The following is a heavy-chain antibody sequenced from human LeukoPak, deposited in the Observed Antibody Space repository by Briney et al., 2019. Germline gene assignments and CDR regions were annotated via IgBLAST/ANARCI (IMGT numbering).Heavy chain of an antibody. J-gene: IGHJ4*02. CDR2: ISWNSGSI. CDR3: AKDPYYYDSSGYWDY. Sequence: RPGRSLRLSCAASGFTFDDYAMHWVRQAPGKGLEWVSGISWNSGSIGYADSVKGRFTISRDNSKNTLYLQMNSLRAEDTAVYYCAKDPYYYDSSGYWDYWGQGTVVTVSS. D-gene: IGHD3-22*01. V-gene: IGHV3-9*01. CDR1: GFTFDDYA.